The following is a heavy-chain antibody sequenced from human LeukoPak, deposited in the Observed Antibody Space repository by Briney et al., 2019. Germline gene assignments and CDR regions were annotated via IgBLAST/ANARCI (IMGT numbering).Heavy chain of an antibody. J-gene: IGHJ5*02. CDR1: GFTFSSYE. V-gene: IGHV3-48*03. CDR3: VRDLQRHYLGVAVAGRRRWFDP. D-gene: IGHD6-13*01. CDR2: ISSSGSTI. Sequence: GGSLRLSCAASGFTFSSYEMNWVRQAPGKGLEWVSYISSSGSTIYYADSVKGRFTISRDNAKNSLYLQMNSLRAEDTAIYYCVRDLQRHYLGVAVAGRRRWFDPWGQGTLVTVSS.